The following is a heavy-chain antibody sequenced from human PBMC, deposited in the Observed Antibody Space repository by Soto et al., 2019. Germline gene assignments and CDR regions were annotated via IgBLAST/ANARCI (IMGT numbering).Heavy chain of an antibody. CDR3: ARSGYCSSTSCYYFDY. V-gene: IGHV1-8*01. Sequence: ASVEVSCKASGYTFTIYDINWVRQATGQGLEWMGWMNPNSGNTGYAQKFQGRVTMTRNTSISTAYMELSSLRSEDTAVYYCARSGYCSSTSCYYFDYWGQGTLVTVSS. J-gene: IGHJ4*02. CDR2: MNPNSGNT. CDR1: GYTFTIYD. D-gene: IGHD2-2*01.